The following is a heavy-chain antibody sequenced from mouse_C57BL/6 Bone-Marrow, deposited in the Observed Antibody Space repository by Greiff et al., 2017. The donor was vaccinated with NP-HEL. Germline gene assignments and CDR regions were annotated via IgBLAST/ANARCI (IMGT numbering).Heavy chain of an antibody. CDR2: ISDGGSYT. Sequence: EVKLVESGGGLVKPGGSLKLSCAASGFTFSSYAMSWVRQTPEKRLEWVATISDGGSYTYYPDNVKGRFTISRDNAKNNLYLQMSHLKSEDTAMYYCARDTLDYYATYYFDYWGQGTTLTVSS. CDR3: ARDTLDYYATYYFDY. CDR1: GFTFSSYA. D-gene: IGHD1-1*01. J-gene: IGHJ2*01. V-gene: IGHV5-4*01.